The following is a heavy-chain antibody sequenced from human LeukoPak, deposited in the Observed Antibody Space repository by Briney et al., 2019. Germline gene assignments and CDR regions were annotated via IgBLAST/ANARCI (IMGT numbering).Heavy chain of an antibody. CDR2: IYYSGGT. CDR3: ARDVDIVATVWFDP. V-gene: IGHV4-39*02. CDR1: GGSISSSSYY. Sequence: SETLSLTCTVSGGSISSSSYYWGWIRQPPGKGLEWIGTIYYSGGTYYNPSLKSRVTISVDTSQNQFSLRLSSVTAADTAVYYCARDVDIVATVWFDPWGQGTLVTVSS. J-gene: IGHJ5*02. D-gene: IGHD5-12*01.